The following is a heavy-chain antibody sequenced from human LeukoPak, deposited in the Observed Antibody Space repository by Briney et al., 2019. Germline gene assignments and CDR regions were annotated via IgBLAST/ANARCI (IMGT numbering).Heavy chain of an antibody. CDR1: GFTVSSNY. D-gene: IGHD4-17*01. CDR3: ARVAVGRTTVTTSLSLSYYYYYMDV. J-gene: IGHJ6*03. V-gene: IGHV3-66*01. CDR2: IYSGGST. Sequence: PGGSLRLSCAASGFTVSSNYMSWVRQAPGKGLEWVSVIYSGGSTYYADSVKGRFTISRDNSKNTLYLQMNSLRAEDTAVYYCARVAVGRTTVTTSLSLSYYYYYMDVWGKGTTVTISS.